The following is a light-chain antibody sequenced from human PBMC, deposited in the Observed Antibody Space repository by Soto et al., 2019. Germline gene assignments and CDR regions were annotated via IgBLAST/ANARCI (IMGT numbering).Light chain of an antibody. CDR2: DAS. CDR3: QHYNSYSEA. V-gene: IGKV1-5*01. CDR1: QSISVS. J-gene: IGKJ1*01. Sequence: IQMTQSPSTLSASVGYTFTITCRASQSISVSLAWYQQKPGKAPNLLTYDASTLQGGVPSRFSGSGSGTEFTLTISSLQPDDFATYYCQHYNSYSEAFGQGTKGDIK.